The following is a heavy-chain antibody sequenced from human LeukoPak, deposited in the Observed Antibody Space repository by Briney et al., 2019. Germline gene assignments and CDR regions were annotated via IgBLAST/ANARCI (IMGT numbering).Heavy chain of an antibody. Sequence: GGSLRLSCIASGFTFSGHWMHWVRQVPGKGLMAVSRITPDGNAAAYADSVKGRFTISRDNAKNTLYLEMNSLTAEDTALYHCTRSGYSNGYDYWGQGTLVTVSS. CDR1: GFTFSGHW. J-gene: IGHJ4*02. CDR3: TRSGYSNGYDY. D-gene: IGHD2-15*01. CDR2: ITPDGNAA. V-gene: IGHV3-74*03.